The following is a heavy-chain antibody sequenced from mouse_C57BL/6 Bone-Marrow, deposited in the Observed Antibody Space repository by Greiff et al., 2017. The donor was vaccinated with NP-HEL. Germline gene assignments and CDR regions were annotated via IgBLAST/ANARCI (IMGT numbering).Heavy chain of an antibody. J-gene: IGHJ4*01. CDR3: ARSPLWLRRNYYAMDY. V-gene: IGHV3-8*01. CDR2: ISYSGST. D-gene: IGHD2-2*01. CDR1: GYSITSDY. Sequence: DVKLQESGPGLAKPSQTLSLTCSVTGYSITSDYWNWIRKFPGNKLEYMGYISYSGSTYYYPSLKSRISITRDTSKNQYYLQLNSVTTEDTATYYCARSPLWLRRNYYAMDYWGQGTSVTVSS.